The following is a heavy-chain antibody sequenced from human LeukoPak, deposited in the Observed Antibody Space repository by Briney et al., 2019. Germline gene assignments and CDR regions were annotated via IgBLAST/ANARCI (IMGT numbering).Heavy chain of an antibody. CDR2: INPNSGGT. J-gene: IGHJ4*02. CDR3: ARVIVGATTDY. V-gene: IGHV1-2*02. Sequence: GASVKVSCKASGYTFTGYYMHWVRQAPGQGLEWMGWINPNSGGTNYAQKFQGRVTMTRNTSISTAYMELSSLRSEDTAVYYCARVIVGATTDYWGQGTLVTVSS. D-gene: IGHD1-26*01. CDR1: GYTFTGYY.